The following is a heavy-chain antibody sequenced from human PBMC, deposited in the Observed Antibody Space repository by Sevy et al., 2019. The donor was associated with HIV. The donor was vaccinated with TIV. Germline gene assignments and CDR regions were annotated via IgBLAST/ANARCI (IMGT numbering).Heavy chain of an antibody. CDR2: INQDASEI. V-gene: IGHV3-7*01. CDR1: GFTFNTYW. J-gene: IGHJ4*02. CDR3: RALYSSDSN. D-gene: IGHD2-15*01. Sequence: GGSLRLSCAASGFTFNTYWTTWVRQAPGKGLEWVANINQDASEIHYVDSVKGRFTISRDNAKNSLYLQMNSLRVEDTAVYCARALYSSDSNWGQGTLVTVSS.